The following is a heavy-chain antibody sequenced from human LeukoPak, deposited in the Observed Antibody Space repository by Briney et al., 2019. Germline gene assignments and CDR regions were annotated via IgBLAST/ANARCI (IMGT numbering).Heavy chain of an antibody. CDR3: ARVRGYSYGSYFDY. Sequence: ASVKVSCKASGNTFTGYYMHWVRQAPGQGLEWMGWINPNSGGTNYAQKFQGRVTMTRDTSISTAYMELSRLRSDDTAVYYCARVRGYSYGSYFDYWGQGTLVTVSS. CDR1: GNTFTGYY. D-gene: IGHD5-18*01. CDR2: INPNSGGT. V-gene: IGHV1-2*02. J-gene: IGHJ4*02.